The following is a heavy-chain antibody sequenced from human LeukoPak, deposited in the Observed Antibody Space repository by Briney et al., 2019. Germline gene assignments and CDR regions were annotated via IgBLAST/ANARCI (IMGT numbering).Heavy chain of an antibody. CDR1: GFTFSSYA. CDR3: AKSRSGSANWALQIFDN. D-gene: IGHD1-1*01. V-gene: IGHV3-30-3*02. Sequence: PGRSLRLSCAASGFTFSSYAIHWVRQAPGKGLEWVAVISYDGSNKYYADSVKGRFTISRDNSKNTLYLQMNSLRAEDTAVYFCAKSRSGSANWALQIFDNWGQGTLVTVSS. J-gene: IGHJ4*02. CDR2: ISYDGSNK.